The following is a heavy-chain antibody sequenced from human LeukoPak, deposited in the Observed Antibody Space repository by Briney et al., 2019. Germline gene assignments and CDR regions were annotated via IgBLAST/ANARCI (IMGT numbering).Heavy chain of an antibody. D-gene: IGHD3-9*01. CDR2: ISYDGSNK. V-gene: IGHV3-30*18. CDR1: GFTFSSYG. Sequence: GRSLRLSCAASGFTFSSYGMHWVRQAPGKGLEWVAVISYDGSNKYYADSVKGRFTISRDNSKNTLYLQMNSLRAEDTAVYYCAKDVHYDILTGYGYYHYYGMDVWGQGTTVTVSS. J-gene: IGHJ6*02. CDR3: AKDVHYDILTGYGYYHYYGMDV.